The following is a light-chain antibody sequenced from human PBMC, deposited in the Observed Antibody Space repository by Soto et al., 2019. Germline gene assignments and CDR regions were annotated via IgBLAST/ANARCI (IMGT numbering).Light chain of an antibody. CDR3: SSYRSSSTYV. Sequence: QSALTQPASVSGSPGQSITISCTGTSSDVGSYNYVSWHQQNPGQAPKLMIYEVTNRASGVPDRFSASKSGNTASLTISGLQAGDEADYYCSSYRSSSTYVFGTGTKLTVL. J-gene: IGLJ1*01. CDR2: EVT. CDR1: SSDVGSYNY. V-gene: IGLV2-14*01.